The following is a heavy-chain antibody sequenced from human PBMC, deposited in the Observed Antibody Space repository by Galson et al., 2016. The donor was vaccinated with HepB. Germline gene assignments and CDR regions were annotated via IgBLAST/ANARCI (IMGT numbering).Heavy chain of an antibody. D-gene: IGHD4-17*01. CDR3: ARHPPDYGDYYCGY. Sequence: SETLSLTCSVSGGSISGRTYYWGWIRQPPGKGLEWLGSIFHSYISHGGSTYYNESLKSRVFISVDTSKNQFSLNLTSVTAAVTAVYYCARHPPDYGDYYCGYWGQGTLVTVSS. CDR2: IFHSYISHGGST. J-gene: IGHJ4*02. CDR1: GGSISGRTYY. V-gene: IGHV4-39*01.